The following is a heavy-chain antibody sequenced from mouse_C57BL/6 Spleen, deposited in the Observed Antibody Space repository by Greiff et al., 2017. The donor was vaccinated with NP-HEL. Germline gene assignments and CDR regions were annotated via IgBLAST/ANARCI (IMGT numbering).Heavy chain of an antibody. D-gene: IGHD1-1*01. CDR1: GYSFTDYN. CDR2: INPNYGTT. Sequence: EVQLQQSGPELVKPGASVKISCKASGYSFTDYNMNWVKQSTGKSLEWIGVINPNYGTTSYNKKFKDKATLTVDQSSSTAYMQLNSLTSEDSAVYYCAREGDGSNPYYAMDYWGQGTSVTVSS. CDR3: AREGDGSNPYYAMDY. J-gene: IGHJ4*01. V-gene: IGHV1-39*01.